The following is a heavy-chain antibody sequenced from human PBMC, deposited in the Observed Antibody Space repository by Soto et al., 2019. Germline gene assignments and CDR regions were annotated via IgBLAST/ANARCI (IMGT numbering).Heavy chain of an antibody. J-gene: IGHJ6*02. CDR3: ARLAMATRRGYYGMDV. V-gene: IGHV5-10-1*01. CDR1: GYSFTSYW. Sequence: EVQLVQSGAEVKKPGESLRFSCKGSGYSFTSYWISWVRQMPGKGLEWMGRIDPSDSYTNYSPSFQGHVTISADKSISTAYLQWSSLKASDTAMYYCARLAMATRRGYYGMDVWGQGTTVTVSS. CDR2: IDPSDSYT. D-gene: IGHD5-12*01.